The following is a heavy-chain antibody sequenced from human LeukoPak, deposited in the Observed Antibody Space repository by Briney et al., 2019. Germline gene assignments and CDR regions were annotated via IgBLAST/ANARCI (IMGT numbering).Heavy chain of an antibody. CDR2: IIPIPGIA. V-gene: IGHV1-69*04. CDR3: ASTYYYDSSGYYVFAY. Sequence: SVKVSCKASGGTFSSYAISWVRQAPGQGLEWMGRIIPIPGIANYAQKFQGRVTITADKSTSTAYMELSSLRSEDTAVYYCASTYYYDSSGYYVFAYWGQGTLVTVSS. D-gene: IGHD3-22*01. J-gene: IGHJ4*02. CDR1: GGTFSSYA.